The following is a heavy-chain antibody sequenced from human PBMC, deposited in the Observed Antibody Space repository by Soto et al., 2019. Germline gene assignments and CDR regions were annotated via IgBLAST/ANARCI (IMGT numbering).Heavy chain of an antibody. Sequence: QVQLVESGGGVVQPGRSLRLSCAASGFTFSSYGMHWVRQAPGKGLEWVAVIWYDGSNKYYADSVKGRFTISRDNSKNTLYLQMNSLIAADTAVYYCARDHEPSSGWTHYFDYWGQGTLVTVSS. D-gene: IGHD6-19*01. CDR3: ARDHEPSSGWTHYFDY. CDR2: IWYDGSNK. J-gene: IGHJ4*02. V-gene: IGHV3-33*01. CDR1: GFTFSSYG.